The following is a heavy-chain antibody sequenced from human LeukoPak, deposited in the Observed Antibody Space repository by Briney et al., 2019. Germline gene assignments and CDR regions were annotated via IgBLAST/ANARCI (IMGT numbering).Heavy chain of an antibody. CDR3: ARGMAVGYDCNWFDS. J-gene: IGHJ5*01. CDR1: GGSISSYY. D-gene: IGHD5-12*01. Sequence: TSETLSLTCTVSGGSISSYYWSWIRQPAGKGLEWIGRISDSGSTRYNPSLKSRLTMSVDTSKNQFSLKLDSVTAADTAVYFCARGMAVGYDCNWFDSWGPGTLVTVSS. CDR2: ISDSGST. V-gene: IGHV4-4*07.